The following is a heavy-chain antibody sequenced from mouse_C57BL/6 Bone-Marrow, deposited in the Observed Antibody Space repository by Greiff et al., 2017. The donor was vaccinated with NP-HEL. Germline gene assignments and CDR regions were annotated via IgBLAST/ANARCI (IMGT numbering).Heavy chain of an antibody. Sequence: EVKLQESGPVLARPGASVKMSCKTSGYTFTSYWMHWVKQRPGQGLEWIGAIYPGNSDTSYNQKFKGKAKLTAVTSASTAYMELSSLTNEDSAVYYCTRTFYYDYDEGDYWGQGTTLTVSS. CDR2: IYPGNSDT. J-gene: IGHJ2*01. V-gene: IGHV1-5*01. CDR1: GYTFTSYW. CDR3: TRTFYYDYDEGDY. D-gene: IGHD2-4*01.